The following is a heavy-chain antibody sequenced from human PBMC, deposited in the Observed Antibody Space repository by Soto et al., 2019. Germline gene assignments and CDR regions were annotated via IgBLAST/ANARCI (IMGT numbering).Heavy chain of an antibody. CDR1: GFTFSSYA. Sequence: EVQMLESGGDLIQPGGSLRLSCATSGFTFSSYAMSWVRQTSGKGLEWVSSIDGGGQTTYYASSVKGRFTISRDNSRNILFLQMTSLRAEDTAICYCAKYAGLSPGVRFHFDYWGQGSLVSVSS. CDR3: AKYAGLSPGVRFHFDY. D-gene: IGHD7-27*01. CDR2: IDGGGQTT. J-gene: IGHJ4*02. V-gene: IGHV3-23*01.